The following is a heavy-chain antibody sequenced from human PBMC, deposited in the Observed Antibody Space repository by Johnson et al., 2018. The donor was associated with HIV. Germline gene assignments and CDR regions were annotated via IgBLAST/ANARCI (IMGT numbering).Heavy chain of an antibody. J-gene: IGHJ3*02. CDR3: ASTGSGSDDAFDI. V-gene: IGHV3-30-3*01. D-gene: IGHD3-10*01. Sequence: VQLVESGGGVVQPGRSLRLSCAASGFTFSSYTIHWVRQAPGKGLEWVAFISYDGSNKYYADSVKGRLTISRDNSKNTLYLQMNSLRAEDTAVYYCASTGSGSDDAFDIWGQGTMVTVSS. CDR2: ISYDGSNK. CDR1: GFTFSSYT.